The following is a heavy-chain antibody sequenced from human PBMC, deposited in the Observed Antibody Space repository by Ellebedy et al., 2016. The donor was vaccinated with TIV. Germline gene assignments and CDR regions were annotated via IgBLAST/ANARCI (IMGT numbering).Heavy chain of an antibody. CDR1: GFSFRSYW. Sequence: GESLKISCVGSGFSFRSYWMSWVRQAPGKGLEWVANMRPDGGDKYYVDSVNGRFTISRDNAKSSLYLQMDSLRAEDTAVYYCATDGSYGDYLSPAHAFENWGQGTVVIVSS. CDR2: MRPDGGDK. J-gene: IGHJ3*02. V-gene: IGHV3-7*01. D-gene: IGHD4-17*01. CDR3: ATDGSYGDYLSPAHAFEN.